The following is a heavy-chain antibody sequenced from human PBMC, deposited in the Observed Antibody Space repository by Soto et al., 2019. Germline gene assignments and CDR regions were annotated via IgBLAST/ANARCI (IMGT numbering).Heavy chain of an antibody. Sequence: ASVKVSCKASGYTFTSYFINWVLQATGQGLEWMGWMNPNSGNTGYAQKSQGRVTMTRNTSISTAYMELSSLRSEDTAVYYCAREGDDYVWGSYRYTGAFGYWGQGTLVTVSS. V-gene: IGHV1-8*01. CDR2: MNPNSGNT. CDR1: GYTFTSYF. CDR3: AREGDDYVWGSYRYTGAFGY. D-gene: IGHD3-16*02. J-gene: IGHJ4*02.